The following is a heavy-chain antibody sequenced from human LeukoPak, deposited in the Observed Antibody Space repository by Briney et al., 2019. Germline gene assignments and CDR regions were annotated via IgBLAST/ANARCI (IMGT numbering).Heavy chain of an antibody. CDR1: GGSISSYY. J-gene: IGHJ3*02. D-gene: IGHD3-10*01. Sequence: SETLSLTCTVSGGSISSYYWSWIRQPPGKGLEWIGFIYFIGSPNYSPSLKSRVTISVDTSKNQFSLKLTSVSAADTAVYYCTRERRINMVRGLMMGAFDIWGQGTIVTVSS. CDR2: IYFIGSP. CDR3: TRERRINMVRGLMMGAFDI. V-gene: IGHV4-59*01.